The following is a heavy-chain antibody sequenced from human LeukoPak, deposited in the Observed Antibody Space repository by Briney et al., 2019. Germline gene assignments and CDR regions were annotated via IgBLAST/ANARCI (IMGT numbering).Heavy chain of an antibody. J-gene: IGHJ4*02. CDR1: GFTVSSNY. D-gene: IGHD3-22*01. Sequence: GGSLRLSCAASGFTVSSNYMSWVRQAPGKGLEWVSVIYSGGSTYYADTVKGRFTISRDNSKNTLYLQMNSLRAEDTAVYYCARDDDSSGYYHGFDYWGQGTLVTVSS. V-gene: IGHV3-66*01. CDR2: IYSGGST. CDR3: ARDDDSSGYYHGFDY.